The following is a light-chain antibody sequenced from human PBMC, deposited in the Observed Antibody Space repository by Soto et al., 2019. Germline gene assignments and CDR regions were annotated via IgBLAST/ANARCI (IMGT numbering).Light chain of an antibody. Sequence: QSVLTQPPSVSGAPGQRVTVSCTGSSSNIGAGFGVHWYQQLPGAAPKLLIFVNTNRPSGVPDRFSGSKSGTSASLAITGLQAEDEADYYCQSYDRSLSGWVFGGGTKLTVL. V-gene: IGLV1-40*01. CDR2: VNT. CDR1: SSNIGAGFG. CDR3: QSYDRSLSGWV. J-gene: IGLJ3*02.